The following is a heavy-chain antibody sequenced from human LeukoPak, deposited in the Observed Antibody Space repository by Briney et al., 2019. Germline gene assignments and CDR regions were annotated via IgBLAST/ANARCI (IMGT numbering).Heavy chain of an antibody. Sequence: SETLSLTCVVSGGSISSTSYNWGWIRQPPGKGLDWIGSIYYSGDTYYSSSLKSRVTISVDTSKNQISLQLTSVTAADTAAYFCARGNPYYYYMVVWGRGTAVTVSS. CDR2: IYYSGDT. J-gene: IGHJ6*03. V-gene: IGHV4-39*07. CDR3: ARGNPYYYYMVV. CDR1: GGSISSTSYN.